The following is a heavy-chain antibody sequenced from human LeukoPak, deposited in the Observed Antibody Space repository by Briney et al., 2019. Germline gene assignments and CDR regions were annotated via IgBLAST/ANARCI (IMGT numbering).Heavy chain of an antibody. CDR2: INPNSGGT. CDR3: ARVLVSCGGDCPFDY. D-gene: IGHD2-21*02. V-gene: IGHV1-2*02. Sequence: ASVKVSCKASGYTFTGYYMHWVRQAPGQGLEWMGWINPNSGGTNYAQKFQGRVTMTRDTSISTAYMELSRLRSDDTAVYYCARVLVSCGGDCPFDYWGQGTLVTVSS. J-gene: IGHJ4*02. CDR1: GYTFTGYY.